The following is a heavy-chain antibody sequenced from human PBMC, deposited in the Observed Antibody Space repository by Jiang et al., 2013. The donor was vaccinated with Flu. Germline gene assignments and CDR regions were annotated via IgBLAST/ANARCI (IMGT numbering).Heavy chain of an antibody. CDR3: ARGIVVVVAVSFDP. V-gene: IGHV4-34*01. D-gene: IGHD2-15*01. J-gene: IGHJ5*02. Sequence: NPSLKSRVTISVDTSKNQFSLKLSSVTAADTAVYYCARGIVVVVAVSFDPWGQGTLVTVSS.